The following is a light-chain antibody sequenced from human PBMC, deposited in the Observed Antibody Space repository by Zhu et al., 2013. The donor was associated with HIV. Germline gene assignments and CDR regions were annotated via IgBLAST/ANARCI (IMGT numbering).Light chain of an antibody. V-gene: IGKV3-11*01. CDR3: QQRYIWPIT. J-gene: IGKJ5*01. CDR1: QSIGNF. CDR2: DAS. Sequence: EIVLTQSPATLSLSPGERATLSCRASQSIGNFLAWYQHKPGQAPRLLLYDASDRATGIPARFSGSGSGTDFTLTISSLEPEDSAVYYCQQRYIWPITFGQGTRLEIK.